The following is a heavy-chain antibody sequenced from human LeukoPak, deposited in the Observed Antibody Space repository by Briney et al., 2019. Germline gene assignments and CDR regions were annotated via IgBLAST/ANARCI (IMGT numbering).Heavy chain of an antibody. CDR3: ARDLYPGY. CDR1: GFTFSSYE. J-gene: IGHJ4*02. V-gene: IGHV3-48*03. Sequence: PGGPLRLSCAASGFTFSSYEMNWVRQAPGKGLEWVSYISSSSSTIHYADSVKGRFTISRDNAKNSLYLQMNSLRAEDTAVYYCARDLYPGYWGQGTLVTVSS. D-gene: IGHD3-16*01. CDR2: ISSSSSTI.